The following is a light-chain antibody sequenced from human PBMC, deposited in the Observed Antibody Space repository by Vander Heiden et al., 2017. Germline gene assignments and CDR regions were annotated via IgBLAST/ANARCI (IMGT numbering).Light chain of an antibody. J-gene: IGKJ2*01. CDR3: QQYHDLPYT. Sequence: DIQMTQSPSSLSASVGDRVTITCQASHDISNYLNWYQQKPGKAPELLIYDAFDSKTGGPPRFSGSGAGTDFTLVISGLQPEDVATYFCQQYHDLPYTFGQGTKLEI. CDR2: DAF. CDR1: HDISNY. V-gene: IGKV1-33*01.